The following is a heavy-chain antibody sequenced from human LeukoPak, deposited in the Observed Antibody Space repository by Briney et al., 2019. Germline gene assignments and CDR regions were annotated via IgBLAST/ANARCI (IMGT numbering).Heavy chain of an antibody. CDR3: ARGVYIAAAQYGY. Sequence: SETLSLTCTVSGGSISSYYWSWIRQPPGRGMEWIGYIYYSGTTNYNPSLKSRVTISVDTSKNQFSLKLSSVTAADTAVYYCARGVYIAAAQYGYWGQGTLVTVSS. CDR1: GGSISSYY. CDR2: IYYSGTT. J-gene: IGHJ4*02. D-gene: IGHD6-13*01. V-gene: IGHV4-59*01.